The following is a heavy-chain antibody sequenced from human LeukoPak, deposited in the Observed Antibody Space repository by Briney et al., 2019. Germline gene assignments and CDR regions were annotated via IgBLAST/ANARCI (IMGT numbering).Heavy chain of an antibody. V-gene: IGHV3-30*18. CDR2: ISYDGSNK. Sequence: GGSLRLSCAASGFTFSSYGMPWVRQAPGKGLEWVAVISYDGSNKYYADSVKGRFTISRDNSKNTLYLQMNSLRAEDTAVYYCAKMALKMATITWSDYWGQGTLVTVSS. CDR1: GFTFSSYG. CDR3: AKMALKMATITWSDY. D-gene: IGHD5-12*01. J-gene: IGHJ4*02.